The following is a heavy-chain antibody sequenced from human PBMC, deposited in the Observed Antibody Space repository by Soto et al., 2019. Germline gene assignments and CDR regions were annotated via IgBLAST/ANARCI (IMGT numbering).Heavy chain of an antibody. Sequence: GGSLRLSCAASGFTFSSYGMHWVRQAPGKGLEWVAVISYDGSNKYYADSVKGRFTISRDNSKNTLYLQMNSLRAEDTAVYYCAKVIERGQWPIYYYYYGMDVWGQGTTVTVSS. CDR2: ISYDGSNK. CDR3: AKVIERGQWPIYYYYYGMDV. V-gene: IGHV3-30*18. J-gene: IGHJ6*02. D-gene: IGHD6-19*01. CDR1: GFTFSSYG.